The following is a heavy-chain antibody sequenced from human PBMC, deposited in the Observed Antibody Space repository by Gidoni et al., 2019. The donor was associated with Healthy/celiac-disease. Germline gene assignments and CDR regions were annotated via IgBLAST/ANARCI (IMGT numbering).Heavy chain of an antibody. CDR3: ARASPYDSSGPDAFDI. J-gene: IGHJ3*02. CDR1: GFTFRSYS. Sequence: EVQLVESGGGLVKPGGSLRLSCAASGFTFRSYSMNWVRQAPGKGLEWVSSISSSSSYIYYADSVKGRFTIARDNAKNSLYLQMNSLRAEDTAVYYCARASPYDSSGPDAFDIWGQGTMVTVSS. CDR2: ISSSSSYI. D-gene: IGHD3-22*01. V-gene: IGHV3-21*01.